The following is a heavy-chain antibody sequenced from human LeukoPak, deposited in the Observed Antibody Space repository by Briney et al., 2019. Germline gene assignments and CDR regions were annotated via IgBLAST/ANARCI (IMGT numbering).Heavy chain of an antibody. Sequence: SETLSLTCTVSGGSISSYYWSWIRQPPGKGLEWIGYIYYSGSTNYDPSLKSRVTISVDTSKNQFSLKLSSVTAADTAVYYCARGLAAAAVAGLDYWGQGTLVTVSS. J-gene: IGHJ4*02. D-gene: IGHD6-19*01. CDR2: IYYSGST. CDR3: ARGLAAAAVAGLDY. V-gene: IGHV4-59*01. CDR1: GGSISSYY.